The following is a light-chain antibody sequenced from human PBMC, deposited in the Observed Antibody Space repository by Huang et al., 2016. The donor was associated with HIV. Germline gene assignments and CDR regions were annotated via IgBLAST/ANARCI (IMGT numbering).Light chain of an antibody. Sequence: EIVMTQSPVTLSVSPGERATLSCRASPIVSSNLAWYQQKPGQAPRRLIYGASTRATGVPARCIGSGAWAEFTLTISSLQSEDFALYYCQQYNNWPPITFGQGTRLEIK. V-gene: IGKV3-15*01. CDR2: GAS. J-gene: IGKJ5*01. CDR3: QQYNNWPPIT. CDR1: PIVSSN.